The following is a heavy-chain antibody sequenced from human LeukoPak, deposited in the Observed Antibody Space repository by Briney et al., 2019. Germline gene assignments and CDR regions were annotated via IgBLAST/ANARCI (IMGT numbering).Heavy chain of an antibody. Sequence: SETLSLTRTVSGGSISSNNYYWRWIRQQPGKGLEGIGYIYYSGSTSYNPSPKRQITISVDTSKNQFSLKLSSVTAADTAVYYCARHPHSSGWSKSFDIWGQGTMVSVSS. V-gene: IGHV4-31*01. CDR3: ARHPHSSGWSKSFDI. D-gene: IGHD6-19*01. J-gene: IGHJ3*02. CDR1: GGSISSNNYY. CDR2: IYYSGST.